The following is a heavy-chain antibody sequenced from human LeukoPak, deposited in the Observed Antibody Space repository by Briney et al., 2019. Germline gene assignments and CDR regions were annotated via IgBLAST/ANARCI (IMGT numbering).Heavy chain of an antibody. CDR2: ISSSSSTI. V-gene: IGHV3-48*01. D-gene: IGHD2-2*01. J-gene: IGHJ4*02. Sequence: GRSLRLSCAASGFTFSSYSMNWVRQAPGKGLEWVSYISSSSSTIYYADSVKGRFTISRDNAKNSLYLQVNSLRAEDTAVYYCARDWDIVVVPAALDYWGQGTLVTVSS. CDR1: GFTFSSYS. CDR3: ARDWDIVVVPAALDY.